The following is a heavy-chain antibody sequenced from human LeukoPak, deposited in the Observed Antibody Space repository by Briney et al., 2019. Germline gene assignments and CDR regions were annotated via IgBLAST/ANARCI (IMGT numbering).Heavy chain of an antibody. CDR1: GFTFDDYA. CDR2: ISWNSGSI. V-gene: IGHV3-9*01. D-gene: IGHD5-24*01. Sequence: GGSLRLSCAASGFTFDDYAMHWVRQAPGKGLEWVSGISWNSGSIGYADSVKGRFTISRDNTKNSLYLQMNSLRAEDTALYYCAKDMGDGYNAVDYWGQGTLVTVSS. CDR3: AKDMGDGYNAVDY. J-gene: IGHJ4*02.